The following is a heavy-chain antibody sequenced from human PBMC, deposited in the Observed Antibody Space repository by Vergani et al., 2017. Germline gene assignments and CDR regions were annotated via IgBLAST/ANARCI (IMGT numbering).Heavy chain of an antibody. CDR1: GFDFSSYI. D-gene: IGHD2-2*01. V-gene: IGHV3-48*01. CDR2: VSTGTKSQ. J-gene: IGHJ3*01. CDR3: AREYSSTSGRAFDF. Sequence: QLAESGGGRVQPGGSLRLSCVVSGFDFSSYIMNWVRQAPGKGLEWVSFVSTGTKSQSYAESVKGRFTISRDSAKNSLYLQMDSLRAEDTAVYYCAREYSSTSGRAFDFWGQGTKVTVSS.